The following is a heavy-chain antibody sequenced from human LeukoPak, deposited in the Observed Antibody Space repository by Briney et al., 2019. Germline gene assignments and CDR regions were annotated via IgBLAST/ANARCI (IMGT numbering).Heavy chain of an antibody. J-gene: IGHJ4*02. CDR2: INHSGST. D-gene: IGHD3-22*01. CDR1: GGSFSGYY. CDR3: ARDVKNDSSGYYHFW. Sequence: PSETLSLTCAVYGGSFSGYYWSWIRQPPGKGLEWIGEINHSGSTNYNPSLKSRVTISVDTSKNQFSLKLSSVTAADTAVYYCARDVKNDSSGYYHFWWGQGTLVTVSS. V-gene: IGHV4-34*01.